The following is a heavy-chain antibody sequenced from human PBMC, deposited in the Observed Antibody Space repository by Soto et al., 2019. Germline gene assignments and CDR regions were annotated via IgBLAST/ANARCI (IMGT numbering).Heavy chain of an antibody. CDR2: INHSGSP. J-gene: IGHJ3*01. CDR1: GGSLYGYY. D-gene: IGHD3-10*01. V-gene: IGHV4-34*02. Sequence: QLHVEQRGAGLLKPSDTLSLTCDVSGGSLYGYYWSWIRQAPGKGLEWIVEINHSGSPNYNPSLQSRVSVSVDTSKTQFSLQLTSVTAADTAMYYCATFPPEGRTATSRGDDAFDFWDQGTLVTVSS. CDR3: ATFPPEGRTATSRGDDAFDF.